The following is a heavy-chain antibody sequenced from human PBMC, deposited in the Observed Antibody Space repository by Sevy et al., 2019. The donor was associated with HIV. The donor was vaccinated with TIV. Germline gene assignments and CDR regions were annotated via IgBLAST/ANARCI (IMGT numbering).Heavy chain of an antibody. CDR1: GFTFDGYA. V-gene: IGHV3-9*01. Sequence: GGSLRLSCAASGFTFDGYAMHWVRQGPGKGLEWVSGITLNGRRVGYADSVKGRFPISRDNARTSLDLDMNNLTPEDTALYYCVKDMSAGGAFGFIFDVWGQGTLVTVSS. D-gene: IGHD2-21*01. CDR2: ITLNGRRV. J-gene: IGHJ4*02. CDR3: VKDMSAGGAFGFIFDV.